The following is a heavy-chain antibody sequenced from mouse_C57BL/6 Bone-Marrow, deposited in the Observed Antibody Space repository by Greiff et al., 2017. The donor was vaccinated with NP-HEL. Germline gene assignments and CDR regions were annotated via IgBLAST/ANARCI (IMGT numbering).Heavy chain of an antibody. V-gene: IGHV1-80*01. D-gene: IGHD4-1*01. J-gene: IGHJ3*01. CDR2: IYPGDGDT. Sequence: QVQLKQSGAELVKPGASVKISCKASGYAFSSYWMNWVKQRPGKGLEWIGQIYPGDGDTNYNGKFKGKATLTADKSSSTAYMQLSSLTSEDSAVYFCARSGNWEAPFAYWGQGTLVTVSA. CDR1: GYAFSSYW. CDR3: ARSGNWEAPFAY.